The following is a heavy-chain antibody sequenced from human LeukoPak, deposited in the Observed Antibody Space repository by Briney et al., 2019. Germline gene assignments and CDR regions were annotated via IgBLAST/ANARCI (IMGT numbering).Heavy chain of an antibody. V-gene: IGHV3-23*01. CDR1: GFTFDNYA. D-gene: IGHD3-3*01. J-gene: IGHJ6*03. CDR3: AKSHRGGLRFLVGFFYMDV. CDR2: ISGSGKKT. Sequence: GGSLRLSCAASGFTFDNYAMNWVRQAPGQGLEWVSAISGSGKKTYYADSVKGRFTSSRYNSNNTFYLQMNSLRAEDTAVYYCAKSHRGGLRFLVGFFYMDVGGTGTAVTVS.